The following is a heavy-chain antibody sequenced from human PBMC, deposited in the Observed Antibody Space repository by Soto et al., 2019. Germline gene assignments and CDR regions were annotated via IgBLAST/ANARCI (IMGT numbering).Heavy chain of an antibody. CDR1: VFTFSSYG. Sequence: PGGSLRLSCAASVFTFSSYGMHWVRQAPGKGLEWVAVIPYDGSNKYYADSVKGRFTISRDNSKNTLYLQMNSLRAEDTAVYYCASYIYDFWSGIGPHFDYWGQGTLVTVSS. V-gene: IGHV3-30*03. CDR2: IPYDGSNK. J-gene: IGHJ4*02. CDR3: ASYIYDFWSGIGPHFDY. D-gene: IGHD3-3*01.